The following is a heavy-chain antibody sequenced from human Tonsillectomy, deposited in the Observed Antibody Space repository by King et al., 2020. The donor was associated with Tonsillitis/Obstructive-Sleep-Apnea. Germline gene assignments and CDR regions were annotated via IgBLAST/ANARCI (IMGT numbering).Heavy chain of an antibody. V-gene: IGHV4-34*01. CDR3: ARGGGNYDFWSGYSVSYYYMDV. CDR1: GGSFSGYY. Sequence: VQLQQWGAGLLKPSETLSLTCAVYGGSFSGYYWSWIRQPPGKGLEWIGEINHSGSTNYNPSLKSRVTISVETSKNQFSLKLSSVTAADTAVYYCARGGGNYDFWSGYSVSYYYMDVWGKGTTVTVSS. D-gene: IGHD3-3*01. CDR2: INHSGST. J-gene: IGHJ6*03.